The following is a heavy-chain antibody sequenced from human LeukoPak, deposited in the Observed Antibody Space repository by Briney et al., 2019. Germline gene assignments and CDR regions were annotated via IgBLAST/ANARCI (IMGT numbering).Heavy chain of an antibody. CDR1: GYSFTSYW. CDR2: IDPSDSYT. J-gene: IGHJ5*02. D-gene: IGHD1-1*01. V-gene: IGHV5-10-1*01. Sequence: GESLKISCKGSGYSFTSYWISWVRQMPGKGLEWMGRIDPSDSYTNYSPSFQGHVTISADKSISTAYLQWSSLKASDTAMYYCARHSDWNDAGGWFDPWGQGTLVTVSS. CDR3: ARHSDWNDAGGWFDP.